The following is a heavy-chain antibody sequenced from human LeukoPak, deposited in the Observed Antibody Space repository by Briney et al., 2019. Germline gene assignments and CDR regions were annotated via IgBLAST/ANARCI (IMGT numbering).Heavy chain of an antibody. Sequence: SETLSLTCAVYGGSFSGYYWSWIRQPPGKGLEWIGEIYHSGSTYYNPSLKSRVTISVDRSKNQFSLKLSSVTAADTAVYYCARDPIRTGTTTRWGQGTLVTVSS. CDR2: IYHSGST. CDR3: ARDPIRTGTTTR. CDR1: GGSFSGYY. J-gene: IGHJ4*02. V-gene: IGHV4-34*01. D-gene: IGHD1-7*01.